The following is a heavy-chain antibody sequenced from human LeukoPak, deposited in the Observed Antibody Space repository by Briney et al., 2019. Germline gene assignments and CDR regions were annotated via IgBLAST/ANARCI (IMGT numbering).Heavy chain of an antibody. V-gene: IGHV1-2*06. CDR2: INPNSGGT. Sequence: GASVKVSCKASGYTFTVYYMHWVRQAPGQGIEWMGLINPNSGGTNYAQKFQGRVTMTRDTSISTAYMELNRLRSDDTAVYYCARDLPVAGESNWFDPWGQGTLVTVSS. J-gene: IGHJ5*02. CDR1: GYTFTVYY. CDR3: ARDLPVAGESNWFDP. D-gene: IGHD6-19*01.